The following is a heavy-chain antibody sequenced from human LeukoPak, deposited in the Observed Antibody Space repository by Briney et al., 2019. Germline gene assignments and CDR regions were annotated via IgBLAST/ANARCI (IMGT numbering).Heavy chain of an antibody. V-gene: IGHV3-30*02. CDR3: AKTGPYCSSTSCYTSGVYYYYYYMDV. CDR2: IRYDGSNK. Sequence: GGSLRLSCAASGFTFSSYGMHWVRQAPGKGLEWVAFIRYDGSNKYYADSVKGRFTISRDNSKNTLYLQMNSLRAEDTAVYYCAKTGPYCSSTSCYTSGVYYYYYYMDVWGKGTTVTVSS. CDR1: GFTFSSYG. D-gene: IGHD2-2*02. J-gene: IGHJ6*03.